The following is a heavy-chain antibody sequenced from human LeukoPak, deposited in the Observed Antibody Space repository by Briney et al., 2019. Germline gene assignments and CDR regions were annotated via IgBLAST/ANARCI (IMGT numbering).Heavy chain of an antibody. Sequence: SETLSLTCAVYGGSFSGYYWSWIRQPPGKGLEWIGEIDHSGSTNYNPSLKSRVTISVYTSKNQFSLKLSSVTAADTAVYYCARNAGYSSPLADYWGQGPLVTVSS. V-gene: IGHV4-34*01. J-gene: IGHJ4*02. CDR1: GGSFSGYY. CDR3: ARNAGYSSPLADY. CDR2: IDHSGST. D-gene: IGHD6-13*01.